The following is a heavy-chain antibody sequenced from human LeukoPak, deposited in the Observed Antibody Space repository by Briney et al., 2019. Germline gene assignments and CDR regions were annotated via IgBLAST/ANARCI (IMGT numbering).Heavy chain of an antibody. CDR2: IYSGGST. Sequence: GGPLELSLWPPNFPVIGNYMAWAPRPPGRGLGGASVIYSGGSTYYADSVKGRFTISRDNSKNTLYLQMSSLRAEDTAVYFCARYLTGWSSAFDIWGQGTMVTVSS. CDR1: NFPVIGNY. J-gene: IGHJ3*02. D-gene: IGHD6-19*01. V-gene: IGHV3-66*01. CDR3: ARYLTGWSSAFDI.